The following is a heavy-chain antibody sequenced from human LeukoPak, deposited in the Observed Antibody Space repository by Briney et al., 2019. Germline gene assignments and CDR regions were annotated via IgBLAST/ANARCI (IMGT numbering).Heavy chain of an antibody. CDR2: IRYDGSNK. CDR3: AEDKHSKYYYYYMDV. CDR1: GFTFSSYG. V-gene: IGHV3-30*02. Sequence: PGGSLRLSCAASGFTFSSYGMHWVRQAPGKGLEWVAFIRYDGSNKYYADSVKGRFTISRDNSKNTLYLQMNSLRAEDTAVYYCAEDKHSKYYYYYMDVWGKGTTVTVS. D-gene: IGHD4-11*01. J-gene: IGHJ6*03.